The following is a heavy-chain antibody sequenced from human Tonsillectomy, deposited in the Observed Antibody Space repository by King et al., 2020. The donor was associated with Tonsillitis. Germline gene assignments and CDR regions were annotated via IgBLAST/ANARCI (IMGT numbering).Heavy chain of an antibody. D-gene: IGHD6-6*01. CDR1: GFTFDDYA. Sequence: VQLVESGGGLVQPGRSLRLSCAASGFTFDDYAMHWVRQAPGKGLEWVSGISWNSGSIGYADSVKGRFTISRDNAKNSLYLEMNSLRAEDTALYYCAKDRGEYSSSSGFDYWGQGTLVTVSS. V-gene: IGHV3-9*01. J-gene: IGHJ4*02. CDR2: ISWNSGSI. CDR3: AKDRGEYSSSSGFDY.